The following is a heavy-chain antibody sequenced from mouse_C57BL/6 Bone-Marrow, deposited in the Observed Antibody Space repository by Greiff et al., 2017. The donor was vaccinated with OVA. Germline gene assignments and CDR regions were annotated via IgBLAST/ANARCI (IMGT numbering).Heavy chain of an antibody. J-gene: IGHJ1*03. CDR2: IDPENGDT. V-gene: IGHV14-4*01. CDR3: RYGSSYWYFDV. D-gene: IGHD1-1*01. Sequence: EVQLQQSGAELVRPGASVKLSCTASGFNIKDDYMHWVKQRPEQGLEWIGWIDPENGDTEYASKFQGKATITADTSSNTAYLQLSSLTSEDTAVYYCRYGSSYWYFDVWGTGTTVTVSS. CDR1: GFNIKDDY.